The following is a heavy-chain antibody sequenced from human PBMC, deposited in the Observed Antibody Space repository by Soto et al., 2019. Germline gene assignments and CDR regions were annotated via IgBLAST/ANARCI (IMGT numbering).Heavy chain of an antibody. Sequence: EVQLVESGGGVVRPGGSLRLSCAASGFTFDDYGMSWVRQAPGKGLEWVSGINWNGGSTGYADSVKGRFTISRDNAKNSLYLQMNSLRAEDTALYYCARQIEGYSSSWAYYFDYWGQGTQVTVSS. CDR3: ARQIEGYSSSWAYYFDY. D-gene: IGHD6-13*01. CDR2: INWNGGST. J-gene: IGHJ4*02. V-gene: IGHV3-20*04. CDR1: GFTFDDYG.